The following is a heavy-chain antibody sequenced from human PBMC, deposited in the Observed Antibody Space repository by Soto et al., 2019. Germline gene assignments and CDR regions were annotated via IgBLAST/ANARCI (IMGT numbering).Heavy chain of an antibody. CDR1: GYNFTGYY. J-gene: IGHJ3*02. CDR3: AVTGGLDSFDI. D-gene: IGHD3-16*02. Sequence: GASVKVSCKVSGYNFTGYYMHWVRQAPGQGLEWMGWINPNSGGTNYAQKFQGWVTMTRDTSISPAYMELSRLRSADTALYYCAVTGGLDSFDIWRQGTMVTVSS. V-gene: IGHV1-2*04. CDR2: INPNSGGT.